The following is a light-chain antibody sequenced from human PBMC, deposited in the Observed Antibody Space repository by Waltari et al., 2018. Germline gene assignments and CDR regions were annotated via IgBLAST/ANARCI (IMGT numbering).Light chain of an antibody. CDR2: QDV. V-gene: IGLV3-1*01. J-gene: IGLJ2*01. CDR3: QTWDSNVI. CDR1: TVGAKS. Sequence: SYDLTQPPSVSVAPGQTATITCSGDTVGAKSVSWYQLRPGQSPVLVIYQDVKRPSDLPERFSGSISGDTATLTISGTQAMDEADYYCQTWDSNVIFGGGTKLTVL.